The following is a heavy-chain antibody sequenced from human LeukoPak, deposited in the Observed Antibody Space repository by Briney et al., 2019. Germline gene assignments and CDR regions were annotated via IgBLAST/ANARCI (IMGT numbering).Heavy chain of an antibody. CDR3: AREGPRRNWFDP. J-gene: IGHJ5*02. V-gene: IGHV1-18*01. CDR2: ISGYNGNT. Sequence: ASVKVSCKASGYAFTSFGIRWVRQAPGQGLEWMGWISGYNGNTNYAQKLQGRVTMTTDTSTSTAYMELRSLRSDDTAVYYCAREGPRRNWFDPWGQGTLVTVSS. CDR1: GYAFTSFG.